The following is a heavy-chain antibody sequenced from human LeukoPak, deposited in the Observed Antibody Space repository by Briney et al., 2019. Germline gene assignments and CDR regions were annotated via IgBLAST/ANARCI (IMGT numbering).Heavy chain of an antibody. CDR1: GFTFSSYG. CDR2: IRYDGSNK. V-gene: IGHV3-30*02. CDR3: AKDPFEEYYFDY. Sequence: GESLKISCAASGFTFSSYGMHWVRQAPGKGLEWVAFIRYDGSNKYYADSVKGRFTTSRDNSKNTLYLQMNSLRAEDTAVYYCAKDPFEEYYFDYWGQGTLVTVSS. D-gene: IGHD3-10*01. J-gene: IGHJ4*02.